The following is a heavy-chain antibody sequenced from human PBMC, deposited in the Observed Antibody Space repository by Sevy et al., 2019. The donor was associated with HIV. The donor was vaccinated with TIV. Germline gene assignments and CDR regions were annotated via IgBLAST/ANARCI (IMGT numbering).Heavy chain of an antibody. J-gene: IGHJ4*02. CDR3: ARDLEFYDYGDYGPAFMPDY. D-gene: IGHD3-16*01. CDR1: GFTFSTYG. V-gene: IGHV3-33*01. Sequence: GGSLRLSCAASGFTFSTYGMHWVRQAPGKGLEWVAVIWFDGSNTYYADSVKGRLTIYSDIAKNTLHLQMNSLRAKDTAVYYCARDLEFYDYGDYGPAFMPDYWGQGTLVTVSS. CDR2: IWFDGSNT.